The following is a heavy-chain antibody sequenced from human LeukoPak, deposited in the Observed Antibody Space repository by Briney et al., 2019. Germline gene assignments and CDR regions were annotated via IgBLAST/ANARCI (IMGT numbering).Heavy chain of an antibody. CDR1: GGTFSNYG. J-gene: IGHJ4*02. Sequence: SVRVSCKVSGGTFSNYGISWVRQAPGQGLEWMGGIIPIFSTTNYAPKFQGRVTITADESTSTAYLELSSLRSEDTAVYYCARDSCSGGNCYFDYWGQGTLVTVSS. CDR2: IIPIFSTT. V-gene: IGHV1-69*01. CDR3: ARDSCSGGNCYFDY. D-gene: IGHD2-15*01.